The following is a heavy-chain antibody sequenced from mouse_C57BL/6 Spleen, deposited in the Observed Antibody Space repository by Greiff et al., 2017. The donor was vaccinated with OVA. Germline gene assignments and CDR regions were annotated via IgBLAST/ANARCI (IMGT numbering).Heavy chain of an antibody. V-gene: IGHV10-1*01. CDR2: IRSKSNNYAT. CDR1: GFSFNTYA. D-gene: IGHD1-1*01. CDR3: VRHPYGMDY. Sequence: VQGVESGGGLVQPKGSLKLSCAASGFSFNTYAMNWVRQAPGKGLEWVARIRSKSNNYATYYADSVKDRFTISRDDSESMLYLQMNNLKTEDTAMYYCVRHPYGMDYWGQGTSVTVSS. J-gene: IGHJ4*01.